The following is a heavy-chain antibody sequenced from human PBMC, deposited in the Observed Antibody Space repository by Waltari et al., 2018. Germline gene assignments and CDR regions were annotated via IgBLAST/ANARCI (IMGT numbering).Heavy chain of an antibody. CDR2: SYYSGTT. CDR3: ARVHVSCATIGGGYYYMDV. D-gene: IGHD3-16*01. V-gene: IGHV4-30-4*08. CDR1: GGSISSGDYF. J-gene: IGHJ6*03. Sequence: QVQLQESGPGLVKPSQTLSLTCTVSGGSISSGDYFWSWIRQPPGKGLEWIGYSYYSGTTSSTPSLKSRVTISVDPSKTQFSLHLSSVTAADTAVYYCARVHVSCATIGGGYYYMDVWGKGTTVTVSS.